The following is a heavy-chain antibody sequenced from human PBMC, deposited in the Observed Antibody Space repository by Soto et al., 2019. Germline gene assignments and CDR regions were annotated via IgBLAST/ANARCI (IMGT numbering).Heavy chain of an antibody. CDR1: GYTFTSYA. CDR2: ISASNVNT. Sequence: QVQLVQSGVEVKKPGASVKVSCKASGYTFTSYASSWVRQAPGQGLEWMGWISASNVNTNYAQQLQGRVTMTTDTSTSTAYMELRSLRSDDTAVYYCERDPSGYSYGLNWYFDLWGRGTLVTVSS. CDR3: ERDPSGYSYGLNWYFDL. J-gene: IGHJ2*01. V-gene: IGHV1-18*01. D-gene: IGHD5-18*01.